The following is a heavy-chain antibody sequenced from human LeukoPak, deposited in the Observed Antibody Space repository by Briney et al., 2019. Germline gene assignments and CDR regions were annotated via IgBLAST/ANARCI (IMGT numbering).Heavy chain of an antibody. D-gene: IGHD3-16*01. CDR2: FSDDGSKR. CDR1: GFTFRDSA. J-gene: IGHJ5*02. Sequence: GGSLRLSCSGAGFTFRDSAFHWVRQAPGKGLEWVAVFSDDGSKRFYAASVKGRFTISRDNSRDTLYLHMQTLRPEDSAVYYCARESGFMMVGEINADNWFDPWGQGTPVTVSS. V-gene: IGHV3-30*04. CDR3: ARESGFMMVGEINADNWFDP.